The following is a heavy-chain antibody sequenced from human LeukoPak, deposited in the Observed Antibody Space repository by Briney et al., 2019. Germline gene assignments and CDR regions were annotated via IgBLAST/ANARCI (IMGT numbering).Heavy chain of an antibody. D-gene: IGHD4-17*01. Sequence: GASVKVSCKASGYTFTSYGISWVRQAPGQGLEWMGWISACNGNTNYAQKLQGRVTMITDTSTSTAYMELRSLRSGDTAVYYCARDSTVTTHVSRPFDYWGQGTLVTVSS. J-gene: IGHJ4*02. CDR2: ISACNGNT. CDR1: GYTFTSYG. CDR3: ARDSTVTTHVSRPFDY. V-gene: IGHV1-18*01.